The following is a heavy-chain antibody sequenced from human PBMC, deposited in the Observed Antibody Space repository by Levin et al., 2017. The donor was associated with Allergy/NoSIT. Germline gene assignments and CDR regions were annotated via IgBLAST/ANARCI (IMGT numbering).Heavy chain of an antibody. CDR2: IWYDGSKK. CDR3: ASPCRTGYYYYGMDV. CDR1: GFSLSNYG. D-gene: IGHD3/OR15-3a*01. J-gene: IGHJ6*02. V-gene: IGHV3-33*01. Sequence: GGSLRLSCAASGFSLSNYGMHWVRQAPGKGLEWVAVIWYDGSKKYYGDSVKGRFTISRDNSRNTLYLQMNNLRAEDTAVYYCASPCRTGYYYYGMDVWGQGTTVTVSS.